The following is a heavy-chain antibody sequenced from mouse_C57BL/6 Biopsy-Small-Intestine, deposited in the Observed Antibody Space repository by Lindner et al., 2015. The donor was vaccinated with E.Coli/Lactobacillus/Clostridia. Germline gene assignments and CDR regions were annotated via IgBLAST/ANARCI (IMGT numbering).Heavy chain of an antibody. V-gene: IGHV2-9-1*01. J-gene: IGHJ1*01. CDR2: IWTGGGT. CDR3: ARNKYGNYWYFDV. D-gene: IGHD2-10*02. CDR1: GFSLTNYA. Sequence: VQLQESGPGLVAPSQSLSITCTVSGFSLTNYAISWVRQPPGKGLEWLGVIWTGGGTNFNSALKSRLNISKDNSESQVFLKISSLQTDDTARYYCARNKYGNYWYFDVWGSGTTVTVSS.